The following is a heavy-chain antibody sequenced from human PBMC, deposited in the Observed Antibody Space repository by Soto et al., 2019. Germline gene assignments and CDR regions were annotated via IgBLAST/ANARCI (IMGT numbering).Heavy chain of an antibody. V-gene: IGHV3-33*01. CDR2: IWYDGSKK. CDR3: AILGGSGGDSIEH. Sequence: QVQLVESGGGVVQPGRSLRLSCAASGFPFSKYGMHWVRQAPGKGLEWVAIIWYDGSKKYYGDSVKGRFTISRDNSKDTLFLEMNSLRAEDTAMYYCAILGGSGGDSIEHWGQGTLVTVSS. D-gene: IGHD3-10*01. J-gene: IGHJ4*02. CDR1: GFPFSKYG.